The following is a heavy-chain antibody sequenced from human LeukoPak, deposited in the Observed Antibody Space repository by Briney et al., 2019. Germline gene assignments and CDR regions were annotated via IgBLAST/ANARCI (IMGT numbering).Heavy chain of an antibody. CDR1: GGTFISYA. J-gene: IGHJ5*02. Sequence: GASVKVSFKASGGTFISYAISWVRQAPGQGLEWMGGIIPIFGTANYAQKFQGRVTIPADESTSTAYMELSSLRSEDTAVYYCASNLPRGYGDYGGFDPWGQGTLVTVSS. D-gene: IGHD4-17*01. V-gene: IGHV1-69*13. CDR2: IIPIFGTA. CDR3: ASNLPRGYGDYGGFDP.